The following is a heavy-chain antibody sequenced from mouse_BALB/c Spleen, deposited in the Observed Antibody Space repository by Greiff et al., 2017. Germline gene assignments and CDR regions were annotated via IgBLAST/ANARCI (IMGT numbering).Heavy chain of an antibody. Sequence: EVNVVESGGGLVKPGGSLKLSCAASGFTFSSYAMSWVRQSPEKRLEWVAEISSGGSYTYYPDTVTGRFTISRDNAKNTLYLEMSSLRSEDTAMYYCARGYDWYFDVWGAGTTVTVSS. J-gene: IGHJ1*01. D-gene: IGHD2-14*01. V-gene: IGHV5-9-4*01. CDR1: GFTFSSYA. CDR3: ARGYDWYFDV. CDR2: ISSGGSYT.